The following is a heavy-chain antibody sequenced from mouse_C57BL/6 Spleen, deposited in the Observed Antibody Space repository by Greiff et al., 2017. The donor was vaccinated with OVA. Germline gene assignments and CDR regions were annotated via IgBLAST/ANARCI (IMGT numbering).Heavy chain of an antibody. CDR1: GFSLTSYA. V-gene: IGHV2-9-1*01. Sequence: QVQLKESGPGLVAPSQSLSITCTVSGFSLTSYAISWVRQPPGKGLEWLGVIWTGGGTNYNSALNSRLSISKDNSKSQVFLKMNSLQTDDTARYYCARDYYGSSPPTGYFDVWGTGTTVTVSS. D-gene: IGHD1-1*01. J-gene: IGHJ1*03. CDR3: ARDYYGSSPPTGYFDV. CDR2: IWTGGGT.